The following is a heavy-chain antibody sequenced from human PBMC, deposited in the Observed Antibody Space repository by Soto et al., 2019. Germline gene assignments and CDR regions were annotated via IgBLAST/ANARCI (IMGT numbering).Heavy chain of an antibody. CDR3: ARDSLPSSSYYGMDV. CDR1: VFTFSDYY. D-gene: IGHD2-2*01. V-gene: IGHV3-11*01. CDR2: ISSSGSTI. Sequence: VGSLRLSCASSVFTFSDYYMSCIRHSPGKGLEWVSYISSSGSTIYYADSVKGRFTISRDNAKNSLYMQMNSLRAEDTAVYYCARDSLPSSSYYGMDVWGQGTRVNVS. J-gene: IGHJ6*01.